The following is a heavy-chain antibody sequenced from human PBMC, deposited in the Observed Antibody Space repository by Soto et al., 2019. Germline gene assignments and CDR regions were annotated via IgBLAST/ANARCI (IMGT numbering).Heavy chain of an antibody. CDR1: GLTFNSYA. CDR3: VKGETILAWFGEDFSHFGMGV. D-gene: IGHD3-10*01. Sequence: ASLRLSCLPSGLTFNSYALNSVLQAPGKGVDWVSGITISGGTTYYANPVKGRFTISRDNAKSALDLQMNCLRAEDTAVYYCVKGETILAWFGEDFSHFGMGVWGQRCPVTVS. V-gene: IGHV3-23*01. CDR2: ITISGGTT. J-gene: IGHJ6*02.